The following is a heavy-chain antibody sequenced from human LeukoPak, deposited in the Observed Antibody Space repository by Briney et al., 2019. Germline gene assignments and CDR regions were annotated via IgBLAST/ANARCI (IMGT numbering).Heavy chain of an antibody. Sequence: GGSLRLSCAASGFTFSSYAMHWVRQAPGKGLEGVAVISYDGSNKYYADSVKGRFTISRDNSKNTLYLQMNSLRAEDTAVYYCARGWRMGDYYYGMDVWGQGTTVTVSS. CDR1: GFTFSSYA. V-gene: IGHV3-30-3*01. D-gene: IGHD1-26*01. J-gene: IGHJ6*02. CDR3: ARGWRMGDYYYGMDV. CDR2: ISYDGSNK.